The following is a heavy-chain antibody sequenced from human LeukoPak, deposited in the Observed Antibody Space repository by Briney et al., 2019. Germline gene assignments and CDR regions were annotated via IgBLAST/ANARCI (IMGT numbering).Heavy chain of an antibody. J-gene: IGHJ4*02. CDR2: IIPIFGTA. CDR1: GGTFSSYA. V-gene: IGHV1-69*13. Sequence: ASVKVSCKASGGTFSSYAISWVRQAPGQGLEWMGGIIPIFGTANYAQKFQGRVTITADESTSTAYMELRSLRSDDTAVYYCARGVVPAASFSLDIDYWGQGTLVTVSS. D-gene: IGHD2-2*01. CDR3: ARGVVPAASFSLDIDY.